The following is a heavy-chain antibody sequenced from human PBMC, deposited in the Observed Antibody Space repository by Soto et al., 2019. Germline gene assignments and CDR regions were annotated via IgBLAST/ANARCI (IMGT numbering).Heavy chain of an antibody. D-gene: IGHD2-2*01. Sequence: EVQLLESGGGLVQPGGSLRLSCVGSGFTFINYAMNWVRQTPGKGLEWVSTISGGGDRTFDADTVKGRFTISRDNSKNTVNLQMNSLRADDTAVYYCARKVLGSTSRPAWWYFDLWGRGTLLTVSS. V-gene: IGHV3-23*01. CDR1: GFTFINYA. CDR2: ISGGGDRT. J-gene: IGHJ2*01. CDR3: ARKVLGSTSRPAWWYFDL.